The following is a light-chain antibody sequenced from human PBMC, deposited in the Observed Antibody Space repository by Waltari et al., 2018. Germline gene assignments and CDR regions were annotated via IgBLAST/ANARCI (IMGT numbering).Light chain of an antibody. V-gene: IGLV2-14*01. J-gene: IGLJ1*01. Sequence: QSALTQPASVSGSPGQSVSISCTGTSNDVGGYGYVSWYQQFPGKAPKLMIYEVSYRPSGVSPRFSGSKSGTTASLTISGLQAEDEAVCYCSSHTSTVPHVFGTGTKVTVV. CDR1: SNDVGGYGY. CDR3: SSHTSTVPHV. CDR2: EVS.